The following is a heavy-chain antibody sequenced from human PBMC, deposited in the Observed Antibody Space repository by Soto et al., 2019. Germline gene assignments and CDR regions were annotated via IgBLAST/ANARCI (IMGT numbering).Heavy chain of an antibody. Sequence: QVQLVESGGGVVQPGRSLRLSCAASGFTFSGYAMHWVRQAPGKGLEWVAVISYDGSNKYYADSVKGRFTISRDNSKNTLYLQMNSLRAEDTAVYYCARDSQWLDYWGQGTLVTVSS. CDR2: ISYDGSNK. J-gene: IGHJ4*02. CDR3: ARDSQWLDY. CDR1: GFTFSGYA. D-gene: IGHD6-19*01. V-gene: IGHV3-30-3*01.